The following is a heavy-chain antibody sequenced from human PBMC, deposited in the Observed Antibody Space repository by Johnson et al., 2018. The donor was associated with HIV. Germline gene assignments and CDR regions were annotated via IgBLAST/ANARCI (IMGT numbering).Heavy chain of an antibody. D-gene: IGHD6-6*01. CDR1: GFTFSSYA. V-gene: IGHV3-23*04. CDR2: ISGDGSSS. Sequence: VQLVESGGGLVQPGGSLRLSCAASGFTFSSYAMSWVRQAPGKGLEWVSAISGDGSSSSYADSLKGRFTISRDNAKNTLYLQMNSLRAEDTAVYYCARLVGSSSGEAFDIWGQGTMVTVSS. CDR3: ARLVGSSSGEAFDI. J-gene: IGHJ3*02.